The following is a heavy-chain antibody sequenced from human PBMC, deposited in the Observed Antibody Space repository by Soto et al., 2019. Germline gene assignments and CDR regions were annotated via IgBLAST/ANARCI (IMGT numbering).Heavy chain of an antibody. CDR2: ISGSGGGT. CDR1: GLTFSSYV. J-gene: IGHJ4*02. D-gene: IGHD3-9*01. CDR3: AKNTYYDILTGYFRGPEFDY. Sequence: EVQLLESGGGLVQPGGSLRLSCAASGLTFSSYVMSWVRQAPGKGLEWVSAISGSGGGTYYADSVKGRFTISRDNSKNTLYLQMHSLRAEDTAVYYCAKNTYYDILTGYFRGPEFDYWGQGTLVTVSS. V-gene: IGHV3-23*01.